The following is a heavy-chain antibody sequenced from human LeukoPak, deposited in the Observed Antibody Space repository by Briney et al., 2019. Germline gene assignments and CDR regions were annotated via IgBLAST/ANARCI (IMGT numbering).Heavy chain of an antibody. Sequence: ASGKVSCKASGYTFTGYYMHWVREAPGQGLEWMGWIDPNSGGTNYAQKFQGRVTMTRATSISTAYMELSRLRSDDTAVYYCARGRSDFWSGYYYDAFDIWGQGTLVTVSS. CDR2: IDPNSGGT. V-gene: IGHV1-2*02. CDR3: ARGRSDFWSGYYYDAFDI. J-gene: IGHJ3*02. CDR1: GYTFTGYY. D-gene: IGHD3-3*01.